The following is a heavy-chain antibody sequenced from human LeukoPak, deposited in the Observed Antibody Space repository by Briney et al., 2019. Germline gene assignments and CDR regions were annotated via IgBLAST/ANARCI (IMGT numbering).Heavy chain of an antibody. CDR1: GFTFSNYW. CDR3: ARASSTSCYY. CDR2: IKSDGSST. V-gene: IGHV3-74*01. J-gene: IGHJ4*02. Sequence: PGGSLRLSCAASGFTFSNYWMSWVRQAPGKGLVWVSRIKSDGSSTSYADSVKGRFTISRDNAKNTLYLQMNSLRAEDTAVYYCARASSTSCYYWGQGTLVTVSS. D-gene: IGHD2-2*01.